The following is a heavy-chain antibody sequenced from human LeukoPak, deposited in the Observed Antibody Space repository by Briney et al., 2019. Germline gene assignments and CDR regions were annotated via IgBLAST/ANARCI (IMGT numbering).Heavy chain of an antibody. D-gene: IGHD3-10*01. CDR3: ARVYYGSGSLHYYYYYMDV. V-gene: IGHV3-53*01. Sequence: GGSLRLSCAASGFTVSSNYMSWVRQAPGKGLEWVSVIYSGGRTYYADSVKGRFTISRDNSKNTLYLQMNSLRAEDTAVYYCARVYYGSGSLHYYYYYMDVWGKGTTVTISS. J-gene: IGHJ6*03. CDR1: GFTVSSNY. CDR2: IYSGGRT.